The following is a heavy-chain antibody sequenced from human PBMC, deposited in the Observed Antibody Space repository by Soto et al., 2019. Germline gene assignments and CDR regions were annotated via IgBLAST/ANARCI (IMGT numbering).Heavy chain of an antibody. Sequence: QVQLVQSGAEVKKPGSSVKVSCKASGGTFSSYAISWVRQAPGQGLEWMGGIIPIFGTANYAQKFQGRVTITADESTSTAYMELSSLRSEDTAVYYCARGGYDGGIAAAGKVDYYYYGMDVWGQGTTVTVSS. CDR2: IIPIFGTA. V-gene: IGHV1-69*01. J-gene: IGHJ6*02. CDR3: ARGGYDGGIAAAGKVDYYYYGMDV. D-gene: IGHD6-13*01. CDR1: GGTFSSYA.